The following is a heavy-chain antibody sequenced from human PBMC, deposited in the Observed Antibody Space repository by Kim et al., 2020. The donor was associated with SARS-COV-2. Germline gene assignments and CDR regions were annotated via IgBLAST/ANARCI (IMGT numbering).Heavy chain of an antibody. J-gene: IGHJ4*02. Sequence: SETLSLTCTVSGGSISSSSYYWGWIRQPPGKGLEWIGSIYYSGSTYYNPSLKSRVTISVDTSKNQFSLKLSSVTAADTAVYYCARQGGIGSSWYFDYWGQGTLVTVSS. CDR3: ARQGGIGSSWYFDY. CDR1: GGSISSSSYY. V-gene: IGHV4-39*01. CDR2: IYYSGST. D-gene: IGHD6-13*01.